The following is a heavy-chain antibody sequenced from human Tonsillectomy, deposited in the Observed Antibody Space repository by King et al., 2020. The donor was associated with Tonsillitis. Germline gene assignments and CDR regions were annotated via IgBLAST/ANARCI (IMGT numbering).Heavy chain of an antibody. D-gene: IGHD2-15*01. CDR2: IGSAGDT. V-gene: IGHV3-13*01. J-gene: IGHJ3*02. CDR1: GFTFSRYD. CDR3: ARGPGCSGGSCYQDAFDI. Sequence: QLVQSGGGLVQPGGSLRLSCAASGFTFSRYDMHWFRQTTGRGLEWVSAIGSAGDTYYPGSVKGRFTISRENAKNSLYLQMNSLRAGDTSVYYCARGPGCSGGSCYQDAFDIWGQGTMVTVSS.